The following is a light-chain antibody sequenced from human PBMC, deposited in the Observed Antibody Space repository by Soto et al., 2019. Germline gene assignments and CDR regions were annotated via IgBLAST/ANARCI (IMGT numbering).Light chain of an antibody. V-gene: IGKV1-33*01. J-gene: IGKJ5*01. CDR2: DAS. Sequence: DIEMTQSPSSLSASVGDRDTITCQASQDISNYLNWYQQKPGKAPKLLIYDASNLETGVPSRFSGSGSGTDSTFTISSLQPEDIATYYCQQYDNLVSITFGQGTRLEIK. CDR1: QDISNY. CDR3: QQYDNLVSIT.